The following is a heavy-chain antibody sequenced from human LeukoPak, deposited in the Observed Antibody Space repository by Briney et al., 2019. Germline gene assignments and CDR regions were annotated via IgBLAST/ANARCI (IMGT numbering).Heavy chain of an antibody. D-gene: IGHD1-1*01. CDR2: INHSGST. J-gene: IGHJ4*02. Sequence: PSETLSLTCTVSGYSISSGYYWSWIRQPPGKGLEWIGEINHSGSTNGNPSLKSRVTMSVDTSKSQFSLNLRSVTAADTAVYYCARYVPVKTGTTRASFDYWGQGTLVTVSS. CDR3: ARYVPVKTGTTRASFDY. CDR1: GYSISSGYY. V-gene: IGHV4-38-2*02.